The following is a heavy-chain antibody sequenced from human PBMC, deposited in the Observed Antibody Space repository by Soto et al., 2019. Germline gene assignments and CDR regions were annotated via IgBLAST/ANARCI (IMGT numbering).Heavy chain of an antibody. D-gene: IGHD2-2*01. Sequence: SVKVSCKASGGTLSSYSINWVRQAPGQGLEWMGKISPILSITNYAQKFQGRVTITADKSTSTAYMELSSLRSEDTAVYYCARICSSTSCTDGWGQGTLVTVSS. V-gene: IGHV1-69*02. CDR2: ISPILSIT. CDR3: ARICSSTSCTDG. CDR1: GGTLSSYS. J-gene: IGHJ4*02.